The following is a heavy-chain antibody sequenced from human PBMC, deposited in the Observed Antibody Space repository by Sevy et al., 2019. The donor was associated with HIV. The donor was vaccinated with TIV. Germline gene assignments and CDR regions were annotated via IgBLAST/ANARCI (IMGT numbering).Heavy chain of an antibody. CDR3: TTRGRVADPPAMYHNGMDV. V-gene: IGHV3-15*01. CDR1: GFTFNNAW. Sequence: GGSLRLSCAASGFTFNNAWMSWVRQAPGKGLEWVGRIKSKVDGGTTDYATSVKGRFTILREDSKNTLYLQMNSLKTEYTAVYYCTTRGRVADPPAMYHNGMDVWGQGTTVTASS. CDR2: IKSKVDGGTT. J-gene: IGHJ6*02. D-gene: IGHD6-19*01.